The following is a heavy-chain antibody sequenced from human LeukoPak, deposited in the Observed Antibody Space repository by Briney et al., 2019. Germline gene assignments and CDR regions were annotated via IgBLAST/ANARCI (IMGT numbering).Heavy chain of an antibody. CDR2: IYPGDSDT. D-gene: IGHD6-13*01. J-gene: IGHJ6*02. CDR3: ARHAWGDSSTYCYYGMDV. CDR1: GYSFTSYW. Sequence: GESLKISRKGSGYSFTSYWIGWVRQMPGKGLEWMGIIYPGDSDTRYSPSFQGQVTISADKSISTAYLQWSSLKASDTAMYYCARHAWGDSSTYCYYGMDVWGQGTTVTVSS. V-gene: IGHV5-51*01.